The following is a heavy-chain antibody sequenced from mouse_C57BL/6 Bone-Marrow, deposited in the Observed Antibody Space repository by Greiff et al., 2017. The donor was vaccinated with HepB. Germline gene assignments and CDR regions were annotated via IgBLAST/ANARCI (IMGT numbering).Heavy chain of an antibody. D-gene: IGHD1-1*01. J-gene: IGHJ3*01. CDR2: IDPENGDT. CDR3: TTIYYYGSSWFAY. V-gene: IGHV14-4*01. CDR1: GFNIKDDY. Sequence: VQLQQSGAELVRPGASVKLSCTASGFNIKDDYMHWVKQRPEQGLEWIGWIDPENGDTEHASKFQGKATITADTSSNTAYLQLSSLTSENTAVYYCTTIYYYGSSWFAYWGQGTLVTVSA.